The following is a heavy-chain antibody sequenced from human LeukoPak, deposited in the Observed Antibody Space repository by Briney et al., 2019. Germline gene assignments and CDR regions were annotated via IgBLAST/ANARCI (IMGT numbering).Heavy chain of an antibody. Sequence: SETLSLTCTVSGGSISSYYWSWIRQPPGKGLEWIGYIYYSGSTNYNPSLKSRVTISVDTSKNQFSLKLSSVTAADTAVYYCARDKAAAGHPYWYFDLWGRGTLVTVSS. D-gene: IGHD6-13*01. V-gene: IGHV4-59*01. J-gene: IGHJ2*01. CDR2: IYYSGST. CDR3: ARDKAAAGHPYWYFDL. CDR1: GGSISSYY.